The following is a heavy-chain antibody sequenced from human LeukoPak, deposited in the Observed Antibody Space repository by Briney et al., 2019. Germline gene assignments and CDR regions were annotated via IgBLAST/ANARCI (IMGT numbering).Heavy chain of an antibody. CDR1: GFSFSIYS. Sequence: GGSLRLSCAASGFSFSIYSLNWVRQAPGKGLEWVSYISHTGSTMSYADSVKGRFTISRDNAKNSLYLQMNSLRAEDTAVYYCAIPPLSGTGSSRPLAGIDAWGQGTTVTVSS. V-gene: IGHV3-48*04. J-gene: IGHJ6*02. CDR2: ISHTGSTM. D-gene: IGHD3-10*01. CDR3: AIPPLSGTGSSRPLAGIDA.